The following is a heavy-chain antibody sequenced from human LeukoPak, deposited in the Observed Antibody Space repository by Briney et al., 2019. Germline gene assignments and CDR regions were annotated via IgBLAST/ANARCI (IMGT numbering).Heavy chain of an antibody. J-gene: IGHJ4*02. CDR2: INHSGST. V-gene: IGHV4-39*02. D-gene: IGHD4-23*01. CDR3: ARGPTVVTPDY. Sequence: KASETLSLTCIVSGDSINSSDFYWGWIRQPPGKGLEWIGEINHSGSTDYNPPLKSRVTISVDTSKNHFSLDLSSVTAADTAVYYCARGPTVVTPDYWGQGTLVTVSS. CDR1: GDSINSSDFY.